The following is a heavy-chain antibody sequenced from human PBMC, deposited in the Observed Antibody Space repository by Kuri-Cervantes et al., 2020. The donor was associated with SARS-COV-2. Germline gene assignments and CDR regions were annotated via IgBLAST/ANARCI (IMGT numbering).Heavy chain of an antibody. CDR3: AKSGLYTSNWNLFDH. Sequence: LSLTCAAPGYSFSSFALSWVRQAPGKGLEWVSSISGGGYSTYYADSVKGRFTISRDTSQKTLYLQMNSLRADDTALYYCAKSGLYTSNWNLFDHWGQGTLVTVSS. D-gene: IGHD6-13*01. CDR1: GYSFSSFA. CDR2: ISGGGYST. J-gene: IGHJ4*02. V-gene: IGHV3-23*01.